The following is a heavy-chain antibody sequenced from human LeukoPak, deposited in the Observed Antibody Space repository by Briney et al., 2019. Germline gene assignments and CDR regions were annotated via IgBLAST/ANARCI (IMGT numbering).Heavy chain of an antibody. V-gene: IGHV1-2*02. D-gene: IGHD2-15*01. CDR2: INPNSGGT. Sequence: GASVKVSCKASGYTFTGYYMHWVRQAPGQGLEWMGWINPNSGGTNYAQKFQGGVTMTRDTSISTAYMELSRLRSDDTAVYYCARVGGGPYYYYGMDVWGQGTTVTVSS. CDR3: ARVGGGPYYYYGMDV. J-gene: IGHJ6*02. CDR1: GYTFTGYY.